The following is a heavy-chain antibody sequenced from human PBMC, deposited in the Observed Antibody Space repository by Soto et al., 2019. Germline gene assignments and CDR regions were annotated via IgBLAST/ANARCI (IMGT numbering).Heavy chain of an antibody. CDR3: ARGLGGGYQLLPYYYYYGMDV. CDR2: ISYDGSNK. J-gene: IGHJ6*02. V-gene: IGHV3-30-3*01. Sequence: VGSLRLSCAASGFTFSSYAMHWVRQAPGKGLEWVAVISYDGSNKYYADSVKGRFTISRDNSKNTLYLQMNSLRAEDTAVYHCARGLGGGYQLLPYYYYYGMDVWGQGTTVTVS. CDR1: GFTFSSYA. D-gene: IGHD2-2*01.